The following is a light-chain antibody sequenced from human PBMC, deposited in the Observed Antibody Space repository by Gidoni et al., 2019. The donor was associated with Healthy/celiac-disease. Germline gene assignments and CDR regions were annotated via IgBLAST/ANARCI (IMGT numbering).Light chain of an antibody. V-gene: IGKV4-1*01. CDR1: QSVLYSSNNKNY. Sequence: DIVMTQSPDSLAESLGERATINCKSSQSVLYSSNNKNYLAWYKQKPGQPPKLLIYWASTRESGVPDRFSGSGSGTDFTLTISSLQAEDVAVYYCQQYYSTPLTFGQGTRLEI. CDR2: WAS. CDR3: QQYYSTPLT. J-gene: IGKJ5*01.